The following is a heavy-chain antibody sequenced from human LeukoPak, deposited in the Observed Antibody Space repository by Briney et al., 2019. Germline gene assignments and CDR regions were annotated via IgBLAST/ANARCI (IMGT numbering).Heavy chain of an antibody. CDR1: GSTFSSYW. D-gene: IGHD4-23*01. Sequence: PGGSLRLSCAASGSTFSSYWMHWVRQVPGKGLEWVSRITPDGSFTSYADSVKGRYTISRDDSKNTLYLQMNSLRAEDTAMYYCARDRGTRVATLDYWGQGTLVTVSS. J-gene: IGHJ4*02. CDR3: ARDRGTRVATLDY. CDR2: ITPDGSFT. V-gene: IGHV3-74*01.